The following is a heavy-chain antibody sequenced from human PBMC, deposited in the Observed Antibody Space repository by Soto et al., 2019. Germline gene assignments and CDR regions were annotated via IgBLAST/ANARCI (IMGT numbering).Heavy chain of an antibody. J-gene: IGHJ4*02. Sequence: QVQLVQSGGEVKKPGASVKVSCKAAGYTFGTYGISWVRQAPGHGLEWMGWISGHNGVTNNARKFQDRVTMTTATSTSTAYMERRSLRSDATYMYDWARDRQNYGTFDYWGQGTLVTVSS. CDR3: ARDRQNYGTFDY. D-gene: IGHD1-7*01. V-gene: IGHV1-18*01. CDR2: ISGHNGVT. CDR1: GYTFGTYG.